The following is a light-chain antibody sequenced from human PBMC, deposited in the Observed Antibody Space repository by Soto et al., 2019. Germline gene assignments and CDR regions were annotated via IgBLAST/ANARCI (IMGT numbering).Light chain of an antibody. CDR1: SSNIGAGYD. CDR2: VNN. V-gene: IGLV1-40*01. J-gene: IGLJ1*01. CDR3: QSYDSSLSGYV. Sequence: QSVLTQPPSVSGAPGQRVTISCTGSSSNIGAGYDVHWYQQLPGTAPQLLIYVNNNRPSGVPDRFSGSKSGTSVSLAITGLQAEDEADYSCQSYDSSLSGYVFGTGTKLTVL.